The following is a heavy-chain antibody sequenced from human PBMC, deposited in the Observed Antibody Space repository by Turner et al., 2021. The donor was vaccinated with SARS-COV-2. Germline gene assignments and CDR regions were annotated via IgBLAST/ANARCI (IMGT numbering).Heavy chain of an antibody. J-gene: IGHJ4*02. D-gene: IGHD1-26*01. CDR1: GGTFSNYA. V-gene: IGHV1-69*01. Sequence: QVQLVQSGAEVKMPGSSAKVSCKASGGTFSNYAISWVRQAPRRGLEWMGGIIPIFDTSNYAQKFQGRVTITANESTSTAYMELSSLRSEDTAVYYCAGDSGSYPLYCWGQGTLVTVSS. CDR3: AGDSGSYPLYC. CDR2: IIPIFDTS.